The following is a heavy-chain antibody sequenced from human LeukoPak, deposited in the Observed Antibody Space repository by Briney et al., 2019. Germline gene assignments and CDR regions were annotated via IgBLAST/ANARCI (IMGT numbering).Heavy chain of an antibody. Sequence: ASVKVSCRASGGTFSSYAISWVRQAPGQGLEWMGRIIPIFGTANYAQKFQGRVTITTDESTSTAYMELSSLRSEDTAVYYCASSVYSYGRIYFDYWGQGTLVTVSS. V-gene: IGHV1-69*05. CDR3: ASSVYSYGRIYFDY. J-gene: IGHJ4*02. CDR1: GGTFSSYA. CDR2: IIPIFGTA. D-gene: IGHD5-18*01.